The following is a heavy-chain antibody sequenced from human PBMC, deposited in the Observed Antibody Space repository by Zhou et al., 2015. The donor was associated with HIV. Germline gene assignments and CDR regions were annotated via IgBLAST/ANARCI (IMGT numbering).Heavy chain of an antibody. J-gene: IGHJ1*01. CDR2: ISWNSGSI. Sequence: EVQLVESGGGLVQPGRSLRLSCAASGFTFDDYAMHWVRQAPGKGLEWVSGISWNSGSIGYADSVKGRFTISRDNAKNSLYLQMNSLRAEDTALYYCARGTSSSWRTGLAEYFQHWGQGTLVTVSS. CDR3: ARGTSSSWRTGLAEYFQH. V-gene: IGHV3-9*01. CDR1: GFTFDDYA. D-gene: IGHD6-13*01.